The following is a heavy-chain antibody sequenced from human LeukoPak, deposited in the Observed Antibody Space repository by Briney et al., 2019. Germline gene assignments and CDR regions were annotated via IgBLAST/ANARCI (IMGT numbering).Heavy chain of an antibody. CDR1: GFTLSSYA. CDR3: AKVCGGNCYSRAVQ. J-gene: IGHJ4*02. D-gene: IGHD2-15*01. V-gene: IGHV3-23*01. Sequence: PGGSLRLSCAASGFTLSSYAMNCVRDAPGKGLEWGSGISDSGSSTYYADSVRGRFTISGDNSKNTLYLQMNSLRAEDTAVYYCAKVCGGNCYSRAVQWGQGTLVTVSS. CDR2: ISDSGSST.